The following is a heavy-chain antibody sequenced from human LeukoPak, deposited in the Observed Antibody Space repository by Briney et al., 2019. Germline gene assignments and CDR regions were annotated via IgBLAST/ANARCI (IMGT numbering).Heavy chain of an antibody. D-gene: IGHD3-10*01. CDR2: IYTSGST. CDR3: ARGLSRHILWFGELRESGEYFQH. CDR1: GGSISSYY. V-gene: IGHV4-4*07. Sequence: SETLSLTCTVSGGSISSYYWSWIRQPAGKGLEWIGRIYTSGSTNYNPSLKSRVTMSVDTSKNQFSLKLSSVTAADTAVYYCARGLSRHILWFGELRESGEYFQHWGQGTLVTVSS. J-gene: IGHJ1*01.